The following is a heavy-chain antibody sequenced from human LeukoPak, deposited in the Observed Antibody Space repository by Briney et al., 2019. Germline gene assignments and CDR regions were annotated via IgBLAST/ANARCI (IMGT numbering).Heavy chain of an antibody. J-gene: IGHJ4*02. CDR2: ISGSGGST. CDR3: AKDRISPKVRYCSGGSCHWGFDY. CDR1: GFTFSSYA. D-gene: IGHD2-15*01. V-gene: IGHV3-23*01. Sequence: GGSLRLSCAASGFTFSSYAMSWVRQAPGKGLEWVSAISGSGGSTYYADSVKGRFTISRDNSKNTLYLQMNSLRAEDTAVYYCAKDRISPKVRYCSGGSCHWGFDYWGQGTLVTVSS.